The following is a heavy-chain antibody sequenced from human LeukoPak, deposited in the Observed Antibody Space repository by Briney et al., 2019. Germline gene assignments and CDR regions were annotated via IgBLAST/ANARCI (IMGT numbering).Heavy chain of an antibody. CDR2: ISYDGSNK. CDR1: GFTFSSYE. Sequence: GGSLRLSCAASGFTFSSYEMNWVRQAPGKGLEWVAVISYDGSNKYYADSVKGRFTISRDNSKNTLYLQMNSLRAEDTAVYYCARDLNWYESYAFDIWGQGTTVTVSS. V-gene: IGHV3-30*04. J-gene: IGHJ3*02. CDR3: ARDLNWYESYAFDI. D-gene: IGHD1-1*01.